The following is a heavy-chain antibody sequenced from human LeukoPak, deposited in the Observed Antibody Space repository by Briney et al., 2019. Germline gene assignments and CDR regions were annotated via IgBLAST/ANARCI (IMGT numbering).Heavy chain of an antibody. CDR2: IHPNDGDT. Sequence: ASVKVSCKASGYTFTNYYMHWVRQAPGQGLEWMGLIHPNDGDTKYTQEFPDRVTMTRDTSTSTVYMELSSLRSEDTAVYYCATYTQSGAQGVSDYWGQGTLVTVSS. V-gene: IGHV1-46*01. CDR3: ATYTQSGAQGVSDY. CDR1: GYTFTNYY. J-gene: IGHJ4*02. D-gene: IGHD3-10*01.